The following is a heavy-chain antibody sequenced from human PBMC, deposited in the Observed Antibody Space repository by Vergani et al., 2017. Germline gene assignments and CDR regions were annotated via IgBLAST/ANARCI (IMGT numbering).Heavy chain of an antibody. CDR1: GFPLDDFA. D-gene: IGHD6-19*01. Sequence: EVPLVESGGGFVQPGRSLRLSCAFSGFPLDDFAMHWVRRAPGKGLGWVSGFSWNSGTIGHADSVKGRLFISRDHAKNSLYLQMNRLRAEETSLYYCAKDRDDNGWMDGWGKGTTVTVHS. V-gene: IGHV3-9*01. J-gene: IGHJ6*04. CDR2: FSWNSGTI. CDR3: AKDRDDNGWMDG.